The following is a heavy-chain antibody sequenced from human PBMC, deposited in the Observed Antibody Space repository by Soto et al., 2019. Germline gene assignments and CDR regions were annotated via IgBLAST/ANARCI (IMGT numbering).Heavy chain of an antibody. J-gene: IGHJ6*02. CDR3: ARAPLNYDSSGYYYYYYGMDV. D-gene: IGHD3-22*01. Sequence: ASVKVSCKASGYTFTSYDINWVRQATGQGLEWMGWMNPNSGNTGYAQKFQGRVTMTRDTSISTANMELSSLRSEDTAVYYCARAPLNYDSSGYYYYYYGMDVWGQGTTVTVSS. CDR1: GYTFTSYD. V-gene: IGHV1-8*01. CDR2: MNPNSGNT.